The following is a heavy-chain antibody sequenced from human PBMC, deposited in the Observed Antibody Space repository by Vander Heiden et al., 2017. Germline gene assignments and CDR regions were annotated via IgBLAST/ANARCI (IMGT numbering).Heavy chain of an antibody. Sequence: EVQLLESGGGWVQPGGSLRLSCAASGLTFRRHAMSWVRQAPGKGLEWVAFISYSDGSTYYADSVKGRFSISRDNSKNTLYLQMDSLRAEDTAVYYCERRRDCSSGSCYSDHWGQGTLVTVSS. D-gene: IGHD2-15*01. J-gene: IGHJ4*02. CDR3: ERRRDCSSGSCYSDH. CDR1: GLTFRRHA. V-gene: IGHV3-23*01. CDR2: ISYSDGST.